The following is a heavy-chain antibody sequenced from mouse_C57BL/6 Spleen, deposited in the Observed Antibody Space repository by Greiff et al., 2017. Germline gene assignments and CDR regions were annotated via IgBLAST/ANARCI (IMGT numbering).Heavy chain of an antibody. V-gene: IGHV1-80*01. CDR2: IYPGDGDT. J-gene: IGHJ4*01. Sequence: QVQLQQSGAELVKPGASVKISCKASGYAFSSYWMNWVKQRPGKGLEWIGQIYPGDGDTNYNGKFKGKATLTADKSTSTAYMQLSSLTSEDSAVYFCAREGGIYYGPSGAMDYWGQGTSVTVSS. CDR1: GYAFSSYW. CDR3: AREGGIYYGPSGAMDY. D-gene: IGHD2-1*01.